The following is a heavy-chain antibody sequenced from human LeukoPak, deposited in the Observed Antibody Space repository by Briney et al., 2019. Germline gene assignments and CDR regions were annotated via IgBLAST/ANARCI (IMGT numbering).Heavy chain of an antibody. D-gene: IGHD4-23*01. CDR2: IGISSSHT. CDR1: GFPFSTNS. J-gene: IGHJ6*03. CDR3: AKDLTTVATPYYYYYMDV. Sequence: GSLRLSFAASGFPFSTNSMNWVRQAPGKGLEWVSSIGISSSHTFYADSVKGRFTISRDNAENSVYLQMNSLRAEDTAVYYCAKDLTTVATPYYYYYMDVWGKGTTVTVSS. V-gene: IGHV3-21*01.